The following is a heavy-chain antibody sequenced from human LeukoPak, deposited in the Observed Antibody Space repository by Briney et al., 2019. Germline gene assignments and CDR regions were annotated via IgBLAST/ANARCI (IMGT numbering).Heavy chain of an antibody. Sequence: ASVKVSCKASGGTFSSYAISWVRQAPGQGLEWMGWINPNSGGTNYAQKFQGRVTMTRDTSISTAYMELSRLRSDDTAVYYCARGRRLLLDYWGQGTLVTVSS. D-gene: IGHD1-26*01. CDR1: GGTFSSYA. CDR3: ARGRRLLLDY. J-gene: IGHJ4*02. CDR2: INPNSGGT. V-gene: IGHV1-2*02.